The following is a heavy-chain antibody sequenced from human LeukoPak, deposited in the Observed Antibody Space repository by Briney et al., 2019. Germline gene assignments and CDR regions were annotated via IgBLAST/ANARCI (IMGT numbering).Heavy chain of an antibody. Sequence: XSGGTFTNYAFTWVRQAPGQGLEWMGGIIPIFGTANYAQKFQGRVTITTDESTSTAYMELSSLRSEDTAVYYCASGLLYDAFDIWGQGTMVTVSS. CDR1: GGTFTNYA. V-gene: IGHV1-69*05. J-gene: IGHJ3*02. CDR3: ASGLLYDAFDI. D-gene: IGHD2-2*02. CDR2: IIPIFGTA.